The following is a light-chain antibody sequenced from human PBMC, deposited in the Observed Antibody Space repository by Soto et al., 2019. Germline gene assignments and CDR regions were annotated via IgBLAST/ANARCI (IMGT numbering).Light chain of an antibody. Sequence: DIQMTQSPSTLSASVGDRVTITCRASQSISNWLAWYQQKPGKAPNLLISKASSLESGVPSRFSGSGSGTEFTLTISSLQPDDSATYYCQQYESYSWTFGQGTKVEIK. CDR3: QQYESYSWT. CDR2: KAS. V-gene: IGKV1-5*03. J-gene: IGKJ1*01. CDR1: QSISNW.